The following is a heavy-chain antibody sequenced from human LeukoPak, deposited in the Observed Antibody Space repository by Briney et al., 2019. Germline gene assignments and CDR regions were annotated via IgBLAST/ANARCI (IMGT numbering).Heavy chain of an antibody. Sequence: GGSLRLSCRASGFTFSNYWMTWFRQAPGKGLEWVANLKEDGGEENFVNSVKGRFTISRDNAKNSLYLQMNSLRVDDTAVYYCAKALRETHRPVYSYYYMDVWGKGTTVTVSS. CDR1: GFTFSNYW. CDR2: LKEDGGEE. CDR3: AKALRETHRPVYSYYYMDV. V-gene: IGHV3-7*01. J-gene: IGHJ6*03.